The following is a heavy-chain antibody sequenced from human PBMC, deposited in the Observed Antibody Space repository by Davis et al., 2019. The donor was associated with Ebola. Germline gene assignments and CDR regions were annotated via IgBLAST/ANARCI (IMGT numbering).Heavy chain of an antibody. CDR2: ISSSGSTI. CDR1: GFTFSAYY. CDR3: TKGAVIVISRDWFDP. Sequence: PGGSLRLSCAASGFTFSAYYMSWIRQAPGKGLEWVSFISSSGSTIYYADSVKGRFTISRDNAKNTLYLQMNSLRLDDTAVYYCTKGAVIVISRDWFDPWGQGTLVTVSS. J-gene: IGHJ5*02. D-gene: IGHD3-22*01. V-gene: IGHV3-11*04.